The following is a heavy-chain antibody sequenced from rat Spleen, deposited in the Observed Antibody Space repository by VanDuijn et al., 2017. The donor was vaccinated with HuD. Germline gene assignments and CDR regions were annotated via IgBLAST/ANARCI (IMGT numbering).Heavy chain of an antibody. Sequence: EVQLVESGGGLVQPGRSLKLSCSASGFTFSDYNMAWVRQAPTKGLEWIASISTGGGNTYYRDSVKGRFTISRDNAKNTQYLQMDSLRSEDTATYYCARQPGYGGPFAYWGQGTLVTVSS. CDR2: ISTGGGNT. J-gene: IGHJ3*01. CDR3: ARQPGYGGPFAY. CDR1: GFTFSDYN. V-gene: IGHV5S13*01. D-gene: IGHD1-11*01.